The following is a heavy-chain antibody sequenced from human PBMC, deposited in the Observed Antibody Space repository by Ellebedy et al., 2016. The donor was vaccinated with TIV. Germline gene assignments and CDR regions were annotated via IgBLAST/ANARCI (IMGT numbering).Heavy chain of an antibody. CDR3: ARDVLNRPVFDY. CDR2: ISSSSSYI. Sequence: GESLKISCAASGFTFSSYSMNWVRQAPGKGLEWVSSISSSSSYIYYADSVKGRFTISRDNAKNSLYLQMNSLRAEDTAVYYCARDVLNRPVFDYWGQGTLVTVSS. CDR1: GFTFSSYS. J-gene: IGHJ4*02. D-gene: IGHD2-15*01. V-gene: IGHV3-21*01.